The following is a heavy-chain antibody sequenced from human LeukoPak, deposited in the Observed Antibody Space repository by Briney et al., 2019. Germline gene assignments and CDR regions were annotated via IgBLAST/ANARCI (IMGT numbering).Heavy chain of an antibody. V-gene: IGHV3-21*01. D-gene: IGHD3-10*01. CDR3: ARDYYGSGSCDY. Sequence: GGSLRLSCAASGFTFSNAWMSWVRQAPGKGLEWVSSISGTSIYIYYADSVKGRFTISRDNAKNSLFLQMNSLRAEDTAVYYCARDYYGSGSCDYWGQGTLVTVSS. J-gene: IGHJ4*02. CDR2: ISGTSIYI. CDR1: GFTFSNAW.